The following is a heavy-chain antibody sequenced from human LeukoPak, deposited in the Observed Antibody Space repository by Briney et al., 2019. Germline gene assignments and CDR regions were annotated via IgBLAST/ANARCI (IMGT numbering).Heavy chain of an antibody. Sequence: GGSLRLSCAASGFTFNSAWMSWVRQAPGEGLEWVGRILSKTDGGTTDYVAPVKGRFTISRDDSKNMLYLQMNSLKTEDSAVYYCTTDEGVDDYFDYWGQGTLVTVSS. D-gene: IGHD3-10*01. J-gene: IGHJ4*02. V-gene: IGHV3-15*01. CDR1: GFTFNSAW. CDR3: TTDEGVDDYFDY. CDR2: ILSKTDGGTT.